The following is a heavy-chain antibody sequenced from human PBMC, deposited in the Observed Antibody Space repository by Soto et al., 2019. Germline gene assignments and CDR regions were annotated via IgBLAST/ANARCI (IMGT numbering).Heavy chain of an antibody. V-gene: IGHV3-30*18. D-gene: IGHD3-3*01. CDR2: ISYDGSNK. CDR1: GFTFSSYC. CDR3: AKFDFWSGYWPPRYYYYGMDV. J-gene: IGHJ6*02. Sequence: GGSLRLSCAASGFTFSSYCMHWVRQAPGKGLEWVAVISYDGSNKYYADSVKGRFTISRDNSKNTLYLQMNSLRAEDTAVYYCAKFDFWSGYWPPRYYYYGMDVWGQGTTVTVSS.